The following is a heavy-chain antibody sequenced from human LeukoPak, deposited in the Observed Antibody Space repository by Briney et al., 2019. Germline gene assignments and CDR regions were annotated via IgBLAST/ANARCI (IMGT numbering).Heavy chain of an antibody. CDR2: IGIDSGNT. D-gene: IGHD1-1*01. V-gene: IGHV3-48*01. CDR1: GFPFIEYS. Sequence: GGSLRLSCTASGFPFIEYSMNWVRQAPGKGLEWISYIGIDSGNTKYADSVRGRFTVSADKAKNSLYLQMNSLRVEDTAVYYCARDHNYAFDNWGQGTLVSVSS. CDR3: ARDHNYAFDN. J-gene: IGHJ4*02.